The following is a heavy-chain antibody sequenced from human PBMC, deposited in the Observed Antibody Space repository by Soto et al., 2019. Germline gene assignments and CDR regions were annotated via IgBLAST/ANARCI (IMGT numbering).Heavy chain of an antibody. J-gene: IGHJ4*02. CDR1: GGTFSSYA. Sequence: ASVKVSCKASGGTFSSYAISWVRQAPGQGLEWMGGIIPIFGTANYAQKFQGRVTITADESTSTAYMELSSLRSEDTAVYYCARPEAYYYDSSGYLHFDYWGQGTLVTVSS. D-gene: IGHD3-22*01. V-gene: IGHV1-69*13. CDR3: ARPEAYYYDSSGYLHFDY. CDR2: IIPIFGTA.